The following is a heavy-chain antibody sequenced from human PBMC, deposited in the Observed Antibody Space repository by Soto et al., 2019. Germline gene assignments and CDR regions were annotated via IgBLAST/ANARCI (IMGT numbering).Heavy chain of an antibody. J-gene: IGHJ4*02. D-gene: IGHD1-7*01. Sequence: PGGPLRLSCAACGFTFTSYAMHWVRQAPGKGLEYVSAISSNGGSTYYANSVKGRFTISRDNSKNTLYLQMGSLRAEDMAVYYCARGNWNYVNYWGQGTLVTVSS. CDR2: ISSNGGST. CDR1: GFTFTSYA. V-gene: IGHV3-64*01. CDR3: ARGNWNYVNY.